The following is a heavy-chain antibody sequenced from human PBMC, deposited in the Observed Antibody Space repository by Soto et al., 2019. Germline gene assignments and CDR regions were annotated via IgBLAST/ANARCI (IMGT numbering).Heavy chain of an antibody. CDR2: IYYSGST. V-gene: IGHV4-59*01. Sequence: PSETLSLTCTVSGGSISSYYWSWIRQPPGQGLEWIGYIYYSGSTNYNPSLKSRVTISVDTSKNQFSLKLSSVTAADTAVYYCAKHSYSSGSNGGLWFDPWGQGTLVTVSS. J-gene: IGHJ5*02. CDR1: GGSISSYY. CDR3: AKHSYSSGSNGGLWFDP. D-gene: IGHD6-19*01.